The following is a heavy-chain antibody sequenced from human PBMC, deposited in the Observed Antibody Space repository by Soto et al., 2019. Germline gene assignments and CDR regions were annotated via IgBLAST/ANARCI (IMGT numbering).Heavy chain of an antibody. V-gene: IGHV4-30-4*01. CDR3: ARDSGYCSGGSCYKVYYFDY. J-gene: IGHJ4*02. CDR1: GGSISSGDYY. CDR2: IYYSGST. D-gene: IGHD2-15*01. Sequence: PSETLSLTCTVSGGSISSGDYYWSWIRQPPGKGLEWIGYIYYSGSTYYNPSLKSRVTISVDTSKNQFSLKLSSVTAADTAVYYCARDSGYCSGGSCYKVYYFDYWGQGTLVTVSS.